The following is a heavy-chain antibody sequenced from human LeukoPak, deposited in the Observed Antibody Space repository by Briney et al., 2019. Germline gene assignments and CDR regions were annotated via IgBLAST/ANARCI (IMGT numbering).Heavy chain of an antibody. Sequence: GGSLRLSCAGSGFPFSSDAMNWVRQAPGKGLEWVASISGSTGSTQYADSVKGRFTISRDNSKNTLYLQMNSLRAEDTAVYYCANDVDTAMAATSRDVWGQGTTVTVSS. CDR1: GFPFSSDA. V-gene: IGHV3-23*01. CDR3: ANDVDTAMAATSRDV. J-gene: IGHJ6*02. D-gene: IGHD5-18*01. CDR2: ISGSTGST.